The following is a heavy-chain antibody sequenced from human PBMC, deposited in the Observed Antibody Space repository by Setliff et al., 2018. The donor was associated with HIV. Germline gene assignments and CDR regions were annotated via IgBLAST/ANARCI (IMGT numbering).Heavy chain of an antibody. V-gene: IGHV3-7*01. Sequence: GGSLRLSCAASGFTFSDYWMSWVRQAPGKGLQWVANIRQDGSDKYYVGSLRGRFIIFRDNAKNSLYLQINSLRAEDTAVYYCARDRTVVTPIFNYYNGLDVWGQGTTVTVSS. CDR3: ARDRTVVTPIFNYYNGLDV. CDR2: IRQDGSDK. J-gene: IGHJ6*02. CDR1: GFTFSDYW. D-gene: IGHD2-21*02.